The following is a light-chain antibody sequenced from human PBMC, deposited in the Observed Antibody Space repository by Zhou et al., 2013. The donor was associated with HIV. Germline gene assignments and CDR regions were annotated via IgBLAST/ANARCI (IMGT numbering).Light chain of an antibody. Sequence: DIQMTQSPSTLSASVGDRVTITCRASQIISKWLAWYQQKPGKAPKLLIYEASSLESGVPSRFNGSGSGTEFTLTISSLQPDDFATYYCQQYNSYPLSFGGGTKVEIK. J-gene: IGKJ4*01. CDR3: QQYNSYPLS. V-gene: IGKV1-5*03. CDR2: EAS. CDR1: QIISKW.